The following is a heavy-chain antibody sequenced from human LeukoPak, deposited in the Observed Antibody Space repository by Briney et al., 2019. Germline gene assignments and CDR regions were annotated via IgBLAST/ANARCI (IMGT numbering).Heavy chain of an antibody. Sequence: ASVKVSCKASGGTFSSYTISWVRQATGQGLEWMGWMNPNSGNTGYAQKFQGRVTMTRNTSISTAYMELSSLRSEDTAVYYCASSHDFWSGYPTLGDYWGQGTLVTVSS. CDR3: ASSHDFWSGYPTLGDY. V-gene: IGHV1-8*02. CDR2: MNPNSGNT. D-gene: IGHD3-3*01. J-gene: IGHJ4*02. CDR1: GGTFSSYT.